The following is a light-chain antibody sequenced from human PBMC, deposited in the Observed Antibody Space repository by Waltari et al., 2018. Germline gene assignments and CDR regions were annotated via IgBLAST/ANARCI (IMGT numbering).Light chain of an antibody. CDR3: QHRSTWPPT. V-gene: IGKV3-11*01. CDR2: DSI. J-gene: IGKJ4*01. Sequence: DIVLTQSPATLSLSPGESATLSCRASQSITNYLAWYQQKPGQAPRLLIDDSINRATGIPARFSGGGSGTDFTLTITSLEPEDFAFYYCQHRSTWPPTFGGGTNVVL. CDR1: QSITNY.